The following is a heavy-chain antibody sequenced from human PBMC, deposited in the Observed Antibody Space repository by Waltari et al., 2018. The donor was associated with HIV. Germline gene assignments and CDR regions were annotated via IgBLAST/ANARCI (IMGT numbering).Heavy chain of an antibody. V-gene: IGHV4-59*08. D-gene: IGHD2-8*02. J-gene: IGHJ3*02. CDR1: GGSISSYH. CDR2: IYYSGST. Sequence: QVQLQESGPGLVKPSETLSLTCTVSGGSISSYHWSWIRQPPGKGLEWIGYIYYSGSTNYNPSLKSRVTISVDTSKNQFSLKLSSVTAADTAVYYCARHTGGNHDAFDIWGQGTMVTVSS. CDR3: ARHTGGNHDAFDI.